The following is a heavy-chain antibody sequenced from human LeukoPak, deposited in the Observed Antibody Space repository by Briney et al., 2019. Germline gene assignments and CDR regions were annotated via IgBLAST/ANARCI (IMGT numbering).Heavy chain of an antibody. CDR2: IGGDGGIT. D-gene: IGHD3-22*01. V-gene: IGHV3-23*01. CDR3: ARRYDSSGYWDS. J-gene: IGHJ4*02. CDR1: GFTFYNHA. Sequence: GGSLRLSCATYGFTFYNHAMNWVRQSQGKGLEWVAGIGGDGGITYTADSVKGRFIISRDNSENKLYLEMNSLTADDTALYYCARRYDSSGYWDSWGQGTLVTVSS.